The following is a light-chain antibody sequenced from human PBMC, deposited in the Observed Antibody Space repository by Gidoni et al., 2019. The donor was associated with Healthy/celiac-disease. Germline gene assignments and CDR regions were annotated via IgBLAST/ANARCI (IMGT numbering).Light chain of an antibody. CDR3: QQYGSSPPYT. V-gene: IGKV3-20*01. CDR2: GAS. CDR1: QSVSTSY. J-gene: IGKJ2*01. Sequence: ELVLTQSPGTLSLSPVERATLSCRASQSVSTSYLAWYPQKPGHAPMLLIYGASIRATGIPDRFSGSGSGTDFTLTISRLEPEDFAVYYCQQYGSSPPYTFGQGTKLEIK.